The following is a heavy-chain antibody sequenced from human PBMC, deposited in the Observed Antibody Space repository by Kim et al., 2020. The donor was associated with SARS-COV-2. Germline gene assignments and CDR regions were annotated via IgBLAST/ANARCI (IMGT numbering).Heavy chain of an antibody. Sequence: YAQKVQGWVTMTRETSISTAYMELSRLRSDDTAVYYCARSGYSYGDAFDIWGQGTMVTVSS. V-gene: IGHV1-2*04. D-gene: IGHD5-18*01. J-gene: IGHJ3*02. CDR3: ARSGYSYGDAFDI.